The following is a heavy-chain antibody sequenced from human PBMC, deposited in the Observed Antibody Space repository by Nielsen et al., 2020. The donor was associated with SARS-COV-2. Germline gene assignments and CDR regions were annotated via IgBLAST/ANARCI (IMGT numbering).Heavy chain of an antibody. CDR2: IKSKTDGWTT. D-gene: IGHD4-17*01. Sequence: GGSLRLSCAASGFTFSNAWMSWVRQAPGKGLEWVGRIKSKTDGWTTDYAAPVKGRFTISRDDSKNTLYLQMNSLKTEDTAVYYCTTGDYYYYYGMDVWGQGTTVTVSS. J-gene: IGHJ6*02. V-gene: IGHV3-15*01. CDR1: GFTFSNAW. CDR3: TTGDYYYYYGMDV.